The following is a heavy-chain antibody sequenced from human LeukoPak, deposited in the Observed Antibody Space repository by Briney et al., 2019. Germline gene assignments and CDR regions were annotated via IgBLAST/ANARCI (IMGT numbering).Heavy chain of an antibody. J-gene: IGHJ5*02. CDR1: GFIFSSYA. D-gene: IGHD6-19*01. Sequence: PGGSLRLSCAASGFIFSSYAMSWVRQAPGKGLEWVSAISGSGDSTYYADSVKGRFTISRDNSKNTLYLQLNSLRAEDTAVYYCARDRRLGLTNWFDPWGQGTLVTVSS. CDR3: ARDRRLGLTNWFDP. V-gene: IGHV3-23*01. CDR2: ISGSGDST.